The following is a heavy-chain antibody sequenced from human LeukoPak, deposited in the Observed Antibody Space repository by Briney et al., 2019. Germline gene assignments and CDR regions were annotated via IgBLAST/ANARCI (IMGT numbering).Heavy chain of an antibody. V-gene: IGHV4-61*02. CDR3: ARDAGYNHRFDY. D-gene: IGHD5-24*01. J-gene: IGHJ4*02. Sequence: SETLSLTCTVSGGSISSGSHYWSWIRQPAGKGLEWIGRIYTSGSTNYNPSLKSRVTISVDTSKNQFSLKLSSVTAADTAVYYCARDAGYNHRFDYWGQGTLVTVSS. CDR1: GGSISSGSHY. CDR2: IYTSGST.